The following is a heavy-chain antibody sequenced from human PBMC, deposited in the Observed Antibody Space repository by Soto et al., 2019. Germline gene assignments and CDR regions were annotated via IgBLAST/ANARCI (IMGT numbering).Heavy chain of an antibody. D-gene: IGHD3-9*01. CDR1: GGPISSYY. Sequence: LSPTCTVSGGPISSYYWSWIRPPPGQGLEWIGYIYYSGSTNYNPSRKSRVTISVVTSKNQFSLKLSSVTAADTAVYYCARESAYVILTGYHPNPYAFDIWGQGTMVTVSS. CDR2: IYYSGST. V-gene: IGHV4-59*01. J-gene: IGHJ3*02. CDR3: ARESAYVILTGYHPNPYAFDI.